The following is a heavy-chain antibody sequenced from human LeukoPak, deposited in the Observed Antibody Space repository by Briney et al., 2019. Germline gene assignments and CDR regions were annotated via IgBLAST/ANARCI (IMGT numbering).Heavy chain of an antibody. D-gene: IGHD3-10*01. CDR2: ISYDGSNK. V-gene: IGHV3-30*18. CDR3: AKATGKSYLYYYYYMDV. Sequence: PGGSLRLSCAASGFTFSSYGMHWVRQAPGKGLEWVAVISYDGSNKYYADSVKGRFTISRDNSKNTLYLQMNSLRAEDTAVYYCAKATGKSYLYYYYYMDVWGKGTTVTVSS. J-gene: IGHJ6*03. CDR1: GFTFSSYG.